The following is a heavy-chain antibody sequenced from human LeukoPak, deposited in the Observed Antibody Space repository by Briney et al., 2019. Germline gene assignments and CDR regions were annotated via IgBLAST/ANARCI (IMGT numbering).Heavy chain of an antibody. D-gene: IGHD6-13*01. CDR1: GGSFNGYY. J-gene: IGHJ5*01. Sequence: SETLSLTCAVYGGSFNGYYWSWIRQPPGKGLEWIGEINHSGSTNYNPSLKSRVTISVDTSKNQFSLKLSSVTAADTAVYYCARDSSSSWFGYWGQGTLVTVSS. V-gene: IGHV4-34*01. CDR3: ARDSSSSWFGY. CDR2: INHSGST.